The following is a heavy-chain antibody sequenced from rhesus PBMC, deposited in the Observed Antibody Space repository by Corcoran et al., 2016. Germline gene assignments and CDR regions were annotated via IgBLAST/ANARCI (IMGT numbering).Heavy chain of an antibody. Sequence: QVQLQESGPGLVKPSETLSLTCAVSGGSLSSSNWWNWIRQSPGKGLEWIGYIYGGSGSTSYNPPRKSRVTISTDTSKSQFSRKLSSVTAADTAVYYCARLSGSSCFDYWGQGVLVTVSS. CDR1: GGSLSSSNW. J-gene: IGHJ4*01. V-gene: IGHV4S7*01. D-gene: IGHD6-25*01. CDR2: IYGGSGST. CDR3: ARLSGSSCFDY.